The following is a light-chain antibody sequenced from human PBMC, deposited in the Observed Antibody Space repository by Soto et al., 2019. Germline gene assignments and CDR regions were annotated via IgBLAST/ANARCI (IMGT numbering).Light chain of an antibody. CDR2: GAS. CDR3: QHYGGSPAWS. J-gene: IGKJ1*01. V-gene: IGKV3-20*01. CDR1: QSVSRNY. Sequence: EIVLTQSPGTLSLSPGERATLSCRASQSVSRNYLAWYQQRPGQAPRLLIYGASSRATGIPDRFSGSGSGTDFTLTISRLEPEDFAVYYCQHYGGSPAWSFCPGTNVDIK.